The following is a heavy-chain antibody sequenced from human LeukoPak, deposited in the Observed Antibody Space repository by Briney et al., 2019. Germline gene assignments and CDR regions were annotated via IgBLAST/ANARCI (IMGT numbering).Heavy chain of an antibody. CDR2: ISTDGTAT. V-gene: IGHV3-74*01. Sequence: GGSLRLLCAVSGLTLSPYWMHWVRQAPGKGLVWVSHISTDGTATTYADSVKGRFTISRDNAKSTLYLQMNSLRAEDTAVYYCVRDSNLSFDYWGQGSLVTVSS. CDR1: GLTLSPYW. D-gene: IGHD1-14*01. CDR3: VRDSNLSFDY. J-gene: IGHJ4*02.